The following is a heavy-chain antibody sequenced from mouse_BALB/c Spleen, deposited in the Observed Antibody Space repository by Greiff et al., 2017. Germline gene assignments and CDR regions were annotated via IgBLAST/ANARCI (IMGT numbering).Heavy chain of an antibody. CDR1: GFTFSSYA. CDR3: ASLYYAMDY. Sequence: EVQLVESGGGLVKPGGSLKLSCAASGFTFSSYAMSWVRQTPEKRLEWVATISSGGSYTYYPDSVKGRFTISRDNAKNTLYLQMSSLRSEDTAMYYCASLYYAMDYWGQGTSVTVSS. V-gene: IGHV5-9-3*01. CDR2: ISSGGSYT. J-gene: IGHJ4*01.